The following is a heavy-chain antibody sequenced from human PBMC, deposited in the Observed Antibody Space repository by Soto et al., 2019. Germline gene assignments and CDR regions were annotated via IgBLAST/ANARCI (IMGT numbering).Heavy chain of an antibody. CDR2: IYYSGST. Sequence: QVQLQESGPGLVKPSETLSLTCTVSGGSISSYYWSWIRQPPGKGLEWIGYIYYSGSTNYNPSLNSRVTISVYTSKNQFSLKLSSVTAADTAVYYCARDNGYSYGYTLDHWGQGTLVTVSS. J-gene: IGHJ4*02. CDR1: GGSISSYY. CDR3: ARDNGYSYGYTLDH. D-gene: IGHD5-18*01. V-gene: IGHV4-59*01.